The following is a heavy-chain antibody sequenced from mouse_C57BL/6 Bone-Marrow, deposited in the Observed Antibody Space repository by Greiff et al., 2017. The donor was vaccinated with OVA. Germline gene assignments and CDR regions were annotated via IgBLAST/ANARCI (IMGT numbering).Heavy chain of an antibody. CDR2: IDPEGGDT. V-gene: IGHV14-1*01. CDR1: GFNIKDYY. Sequence: VQLQQSGAELVRPGASVKLSCTASGFNIKDYYMHWVKQRPEQGLEWIGRIDPEGGDTEYAPKFQGKATMTADTSSNTAYLQLSSLTSEDTAVYYCTTRVITTVVATDYWGQGTTLTVSS. D-gene: IGHD1-1*01. CDR3: TTRVITTVVATDY. J-gene: IGHJ2*01.